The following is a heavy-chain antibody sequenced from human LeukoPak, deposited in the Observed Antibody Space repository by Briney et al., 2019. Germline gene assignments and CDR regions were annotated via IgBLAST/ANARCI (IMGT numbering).Heavy chain of an antibody. CDR2: INHSGST. Sequence: PSETLSFTCAVYGGSFSGYYWSWIRQPPGKGLEWIGEINHSGSTNYNPSLKSRVTISVDTSKNQFSLKLSSVTAADTAVYYCARGEWELTDYWGQGTLDTVSP. CDR1: GGSFSGYY. D-gene: IGHD1-26*01. J-gene: IGHJ4*02. CDR3: ARGEWELTDY. V-gene: IGHV4-34*01.